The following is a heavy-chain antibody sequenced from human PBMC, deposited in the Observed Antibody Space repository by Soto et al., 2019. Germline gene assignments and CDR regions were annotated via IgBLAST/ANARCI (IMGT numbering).Heavy chain of an antibody. CDR1: GGSISSYY. D-gene: IGHD1-1*01. Sequence: PSETLSLTCTVSGGSISSYYWSWIRQPPGKRLEWIGYIYYSGSTTYTPSLKSRVTISVDTSKNQFSLKLSSVTAADTAVYYCARRYGYSFDYWGQGTLVTVS. CDR3: ARRYGYSFDY. J-gene: IGHJ4*02. CDR2: IYYSGST. V-gene: IGHV4-59*08.